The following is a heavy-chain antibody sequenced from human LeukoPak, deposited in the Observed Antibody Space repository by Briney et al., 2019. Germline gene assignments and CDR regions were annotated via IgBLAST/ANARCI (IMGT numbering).Heavy chain of an antibody. Sequence: GGSLRLSCAASGFTFSSYNIHWVRQAPGKGLEWVAVISYDGSNKYYADSVKGRFTISRDNSKNTLYLQMNSLRAEDTAVYYCARAIGVAVAGTDYWGQGTLVTVSS. CDR1: GFTFSSYN. CDR3: ARAIGVAVAGTDY. CDR2: ISYDGSNK. D-gene: IGHD6-19*01. J-gene: IGHJ4*02. V-gene: IGHV3-30*04.